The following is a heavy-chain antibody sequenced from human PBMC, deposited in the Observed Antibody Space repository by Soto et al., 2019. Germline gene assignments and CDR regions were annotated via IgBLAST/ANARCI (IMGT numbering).Heavy chain of an antibody. CDR1: GYTFTSYG. J-gene: IGHJ4*02. V-gene: IGHV1-18*01. CDR2: ISAYNGNT. Sequence: ASVEVSCKASGYTFTSYGISWVRQAPGQGLEWMGWISAYNGNTNYAQKLQGRVTMTTDTSTSTAYMELRSLRSEDTAVYYCARADRKYSCDIWWGQGTLVTVSS. D-gene: IGHD5-18*01. CDR3: ARADRKYSCDIW.